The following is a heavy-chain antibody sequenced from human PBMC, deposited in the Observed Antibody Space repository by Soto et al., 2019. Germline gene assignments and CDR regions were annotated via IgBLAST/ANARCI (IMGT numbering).Heavy chain of an antibody. CDR1: GYTFTGYY. D-gene: IGHD3-10*01. V-gene: IGHV1-2*04. Sequence: GATVQVSCKASGYTFTGYYMHWVRQAPGPGLEWMGWINPNSGGTTYAQKLQGWVTLTRDTSISTAYMELSRLRSDDTAVYYCARAGSTITMVRGVITLNYYCYGMDVWGQGTTVTVSS. CDR2: INPNSGGT. CDR3: ARAGSTITMVRGVITLNYYCYGMDV. J-gene: IGHJ6*02.